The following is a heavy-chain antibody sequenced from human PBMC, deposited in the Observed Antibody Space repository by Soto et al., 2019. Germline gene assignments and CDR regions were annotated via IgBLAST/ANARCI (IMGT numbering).Heavy chain of an antibody. Sequence: QLQLQESGSGLVKPSQTLSLTCAVSGGSISSGGYSWSWIRQPPGKGLEWIGYIYHSGSTYYNPSLKSRVTMSVDRSKNQFSLKLSSVTAADTAVYYCARASDYGGNSFDYWGQGTLVTVSS. CDR2: IYHSGST. J-gene: IGHJ4*02. CDR1: GGSISSGGYS. V-gene: IGHV4-30-2*01. D-gene: IGHD4-17*01. CDR3: ARASDYGGNSFDY.